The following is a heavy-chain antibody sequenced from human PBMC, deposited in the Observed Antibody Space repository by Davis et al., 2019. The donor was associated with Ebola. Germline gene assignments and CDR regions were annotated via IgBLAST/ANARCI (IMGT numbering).Heavy chain of an antibody. Sequence: PSETLSLTCAVYGGSFSGYYWSWIRQPPGKGLEWIGEINHSGSTNYNPSLKSRVTISVDTSKNQFSLKLSSVTAADTAVYYCARDILRTTVVTPERYFDLWGRGTLVTVSS. CDR2: INHSGST. D-gene: IGHD4-23*01. J-gene: IGHJ2*01. CDR1: GGSFSGYY. CDR3: ARDILRTTVVTPERYFDL. V-gene: IGHV4-34*01.